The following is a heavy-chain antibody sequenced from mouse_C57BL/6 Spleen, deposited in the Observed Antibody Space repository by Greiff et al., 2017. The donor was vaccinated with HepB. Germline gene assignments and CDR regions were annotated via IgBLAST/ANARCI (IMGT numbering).Heavy chain of an antibody. Sequence: QVQLQQPGAELVKPGASVKMSCKASGYTFTSYWITWVKQRPGQGLEWIGDIYPGSGSTNYNEKFKSKATLTVDTSSSTAYMQLSSLTSEDSAVYYCARPYSTWDDAPWFAYWGQGTLVTVSA. CDR1: GYTFTSYW. CDR2: IYPGSGST. V-gene: IGHV1-55*01. J-gene: IGHJ3*01. CDR3: ARPYSTWDDAPWFAY. D-gene: IGHD4-1*01.